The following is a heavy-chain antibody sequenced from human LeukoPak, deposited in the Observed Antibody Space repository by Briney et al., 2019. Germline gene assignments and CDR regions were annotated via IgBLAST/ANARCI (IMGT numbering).Heavy chain of an antibody. Sequence: HPGGSLRLSCAASGFTFSSYWMSWVRQAPGKGREGVANIKQDGSEKYYVDSVKGRFTISRDNAKNSLYLQMNSLRAEDTAVYYCKTSITILDAFDIWGQGTMVTVSS. CDR1: GFTFSSYW. D-gene: IGHD3-3*01. J-gene: IGHJ3*02. V-gene: IGHV3-7*01. CDR2: IKQDGSEK. CDR3: KTSITILDAFDI.